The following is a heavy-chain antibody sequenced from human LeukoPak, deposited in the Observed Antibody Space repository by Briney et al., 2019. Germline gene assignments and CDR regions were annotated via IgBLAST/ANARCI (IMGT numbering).Heavy chain of an antibody. V-gene: IGHV4-39*01. CDR1: GDSINSGSYY. Sequence: TASETLSLTCTVFGDSINSGSYYWGWIRQPPGKGLEWFGSISHRGNTYYNPSLRSRVTISVDMSKNQLSLKLSSVTATDTAVYYCARLYKGKRPPDYWGQGTPVTVSS. CDR3: ARLYKGKRPPDY. CDR2: ISHRGNT. D-gene: IGHD1-1*01. J-gene: IGHJ4*02.